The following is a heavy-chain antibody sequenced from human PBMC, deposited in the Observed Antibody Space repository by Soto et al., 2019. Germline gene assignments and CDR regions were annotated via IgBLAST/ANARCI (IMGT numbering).Heavy chain of an antibody. CDR2: IIITRTI. J-gene: IGHJ4*02. CDR3: AREAIFGVVSRVLDS. D-gene: IGHD3-3*01. Sequence: PGESLKISCAASGFTFSSNSMNWVRQAPGKGLEGIGSIIITRTIYYADSVKGRFTISRDNAENSLYLQMNSLRDEDTVVYYCAREAIFGVVSRVLDSWGQGTLVTVSS. CDR1: GFTFSSNS. V-gene: IGHV3-48*02.